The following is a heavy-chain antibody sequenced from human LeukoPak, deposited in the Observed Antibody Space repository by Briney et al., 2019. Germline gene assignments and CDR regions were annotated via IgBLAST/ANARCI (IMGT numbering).Heavy chain of an antibody. V-gene: IGHV3-53*01. J-gene: IGHJ6*02. CDR2: IYSGGST. Sequence: GGSLRLSCAASGFTVSSNYMSWVRQAPGKGLEWVSVIYSGGSTYYADSLKGRFTISRDNSKNTLYLQMNSLRAEDTAVYYCARLRVDYYYYGMDVWGQGTTVTVSS. D-gene: IGHD3-3*01. CDR3: ARLRVDYYYYGMDV. CDR1: GFTVSSNY.